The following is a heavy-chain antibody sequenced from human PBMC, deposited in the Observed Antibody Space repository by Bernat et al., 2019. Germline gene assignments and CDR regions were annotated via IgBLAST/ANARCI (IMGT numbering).Heavy chain of an antibody. Sequence: EVQLVESGGGLVQPGGSLRLSCAASGFTFSSYWMHWVRQFPGKGLVGVSRSNRDGSITNYADSVMGRFTIASGNARNTVFLQMNSLRLDDTAIYYCARGPHPDSSGTGSYWGQGTLVTVSS. V-gene: IGHV3-74*01. CDR1: GFTFSSYW. J-gene: IGHJ4*02. D-gene: IGHD1-1*01. CDR2: SNRDGSIT. CDR3: ARGPHPDSSGTGSY.